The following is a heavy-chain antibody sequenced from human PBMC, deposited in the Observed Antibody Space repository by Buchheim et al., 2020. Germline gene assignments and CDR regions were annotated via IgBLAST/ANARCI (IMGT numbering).Heavy chain of an antibody. CDR3: AREPDSSSWTTDY. D-gene: IGHD6-13*01. V-gene: IGHV3-33*01. Sequence: QVQLVESGGGVVQPGRSLRLSCAASGFTFSSYGMHWVRQAPGKGLEWVAIIWYDGSTKYYADSVKGRFTISRDNSKNTLFLQMNSLRVEDTAVYYCAREPDSSSWTTDYWGQGT. CDR1: GFTFSSYG. J-gene: IGHJ4*02. CDR2: IWYDGSTK.